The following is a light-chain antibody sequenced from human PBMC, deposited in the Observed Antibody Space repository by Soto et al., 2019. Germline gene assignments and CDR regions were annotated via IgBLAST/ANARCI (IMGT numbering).Light chain of an antibody. J-gene: IGKJ5*01. CDR2: GAS. V-gene: IGKV3-15*01. Sequence: EIVMTQSPATLSVSPGERATLSCRASQTVSSNLAWYQQKVGQAPRILINGASTRATGIPARFSGSGSGTEFTLTISSLESEDFAIYYCQQYNNWPITFGQGTRLEIK. CDR1: QTVSSN. CDR3: QQYNNWPIT.